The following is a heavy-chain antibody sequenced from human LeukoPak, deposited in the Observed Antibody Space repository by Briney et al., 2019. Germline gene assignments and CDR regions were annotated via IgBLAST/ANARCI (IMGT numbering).Heavy chain of an antibody. D-gene: IGHD3-10*01. CDR3: VRERFHGSGAPRYDY. V-gene: IGHV3-48*04. CDR1: GFTFSTYS. Sequence: GGSLRLSCAVSGFTFSTYSMDWVRQAPGKGLEWVSYIGSSGTTIYYADSVKGRFTIFRDNARNSLYLQMNSLRVEDTAVYYCVRERFHGSGAPRYDYWGQGTLVTVSS. J-gene: IGHJ4*02. CDR2: IGSSGTTI.